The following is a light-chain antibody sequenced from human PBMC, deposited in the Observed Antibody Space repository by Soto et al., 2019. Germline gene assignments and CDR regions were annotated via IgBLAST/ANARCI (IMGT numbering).Light chain of an antibody. Sequence: QSALTQPASVSGSPGQSITISCTGTSSDIGAYNFVSWYQQHPGKAPKLMLYDVNIRPSGVSNRFSGSKSGNTASLTISGLQAEDEADYYCTSRTTSTTMIFGGGNKLTVL. CDR1: SSDIGAYNF. V-gene: IGLV2-14*03. CDR2: DVN. J-gene: IGLJ2*01. CDR3: TSRTTSTTMI.